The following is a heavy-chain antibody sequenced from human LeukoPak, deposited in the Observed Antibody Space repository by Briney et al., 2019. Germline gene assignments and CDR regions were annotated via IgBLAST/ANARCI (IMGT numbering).Heavy chain of an antibody. CDR1: GYTFTSYA. Sequence: PGGSLRLSCAASGYTFTSYAMNWVRQAPGQGLEWMGWINTNTGNPTYAQGFTGRFVFSLDTSVSTAYLQISSLKAEDTAVYYCARDKIAAAGRHFDYWGQGTLVTVSS. CDR3: ARDKIAAAGRHFDY. CDR2: INTNTGNP. J-gene: IGHJ4*02. D-gene: IGHD6-13*01. V-gene: IGHV7-4-1*02.